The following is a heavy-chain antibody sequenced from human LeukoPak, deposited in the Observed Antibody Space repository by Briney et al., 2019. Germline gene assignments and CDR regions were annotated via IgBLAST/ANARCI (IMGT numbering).Heavy chain of an antibody. Sequence: ASETLSLTCTVSGGSISSYYWSWIRQPPGKGLEWIGYIYYSGSTNYNPSLKSRVTISVDTSKNQFSLKLSSVTAADTAVYYCARGPVTTFDYWGQGTLVTVSS. V-gene: IGHV4-59*01. CDR1: GGSISSYY. CDR3: ARGPVTTFDY. CDR2: IYYSGST. D-gene: IGHD4-17*01. J-gene: IGHJ4*02.